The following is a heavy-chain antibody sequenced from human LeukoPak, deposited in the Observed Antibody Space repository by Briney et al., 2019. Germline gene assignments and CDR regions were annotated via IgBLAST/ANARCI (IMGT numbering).Heavy chain of an antibody. J-gene: IGHJ5*01. CDR1: GFTFSSDA. CDR3: ARANVPDYYDASGYSDWFDP. D-gene: IGHD3-22*01. CDR2: IGSNGVSK. V-gene: IGHV3-64*01. Sequence: GGSLRLSCVASGFTFSSDAIHWVRQAPGKGLEYVSSIGSNGVSKYYANSVQGRFTVSRDNSRSTVYLQMASLTPEDSAIYYCARANVPDYYDASGYSDWFDPWGQGTLVTVST.